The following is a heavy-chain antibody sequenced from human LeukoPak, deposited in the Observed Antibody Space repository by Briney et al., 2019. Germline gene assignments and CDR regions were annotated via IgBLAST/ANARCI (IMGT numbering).Heavy chain of an antibody. CDR1: GGSISSSSYY. CDR2: IYYSGST. CDR3: ARANGYGLLDY. V-gene: IGHV4-39*07. D-gene: IGHD5-18*01. J-gene: IGHJ4*02. Sequence: SETLSLTCTVSGGSISSSSYYWGWIRQPPGKGLEWIGSIYYSGSTYYNPSLKSRVTISVDTSKNQFSLKLSSVTAADTAVYYCARANGYGLLDYWGQGTLVTVS.